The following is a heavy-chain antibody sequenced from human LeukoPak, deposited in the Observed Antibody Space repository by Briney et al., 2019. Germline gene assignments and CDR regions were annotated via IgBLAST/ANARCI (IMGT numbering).Heavy chain of an antibody. J-gene: IGHJ4*02. CDR1: GGSISSYY. CDR3: ARTVSSSPFLDY. V-gene: IGHV4-4*09. D-gene: IGHD6-6*01. CDR2: IYTSGST. Sequence: SETLSLTCTVSGGSISSYYWSWIRQPPGKGLEWIGYIYTSGSTNYNPSLKSRVTISVDTSKNQFSLKLSPVTAADTAVYYCARTVSSSPFLDYWGQGTLVTVSS.